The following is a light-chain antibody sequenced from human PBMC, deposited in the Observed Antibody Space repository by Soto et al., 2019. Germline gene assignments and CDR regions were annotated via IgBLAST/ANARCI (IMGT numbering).Light chain of an antibody. J-gene: IGLJ2*01. CDR1: STDVGCYNY. Sequence: QSALTQPASVSGSPGQSITISCTGTSTDVGCYNYVSWYQQYPGKAPKLMIYDVSNRPSGVSNRFTGSKSGNTASLTISGLQAEDEGDYYCRSYSCSSSPGVLFGGGTKVTVL. CDR3: RSYSCSSSPGVL. CDR2: DVS. V-gene: IGLV2-14*01.